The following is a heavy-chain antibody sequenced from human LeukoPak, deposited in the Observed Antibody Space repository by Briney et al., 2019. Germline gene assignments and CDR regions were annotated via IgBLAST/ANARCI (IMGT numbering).Heavy chain of an antibody. J-gene: IGHJ5*02. D-gene: IGHD3-10*01. CDR1: GGTFSSYA. CDR3: ARDSGYGSEINWFDP. V-gene: IGHV1-69*04. CDR2: IIPIFGIA. Sequence: ASVKVSCKASGGTFSSYANSWVRQAPGQGLEWMGRIIPIFGIANYAQKFQGRVTITADKSTSTAYMELSSLRSGDTAVYYCARDSGYGSEINWFDPWGQGTLVTVSS.